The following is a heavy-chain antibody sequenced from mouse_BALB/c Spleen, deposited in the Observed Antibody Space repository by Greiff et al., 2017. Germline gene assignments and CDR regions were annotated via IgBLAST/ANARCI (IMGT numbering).Heavy chain of an antibody. J-gene: IGHJ2*01. Sequence: EVQLVESGGGLVKPGGSLKLSCAASGFTFSSYAMSWVRQTPEKRLEWVASISSGGSTYYPDSVKGRFTISRDNARNILYLQMSSLRSEDTAMYYCARGYYYGSSYYFDYWGQGTTLTVSS. CDR3: ARGYYYGSSYYFDY. CDR1: GFTFSSYA. CDR2: ISSGGST. V-gene: IGHV5-6-5*01. D-gene: IGHD1-1*01.